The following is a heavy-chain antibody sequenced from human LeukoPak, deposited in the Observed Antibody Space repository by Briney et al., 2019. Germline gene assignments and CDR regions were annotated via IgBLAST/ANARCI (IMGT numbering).Heavy chain of an antibody. CDR3: AKDRLSIAARVSDY. Sequence: GSLSLSCAASGFTFSSHAMSWVRQAPGKGLEWVSGIGGSGGSTYYADSVKGRFTISRDNSKNTLYLEMNSLRAEDTAIYYCAKDRLSIAARVSDYWGQGTLVTVSS. J-gene: IGHJ4*02. CDR1: GFTFSSHA. D-gene: IGHD6-6*01. CDR2: IGGSGGST. V-gene: IGHV3-23*01.